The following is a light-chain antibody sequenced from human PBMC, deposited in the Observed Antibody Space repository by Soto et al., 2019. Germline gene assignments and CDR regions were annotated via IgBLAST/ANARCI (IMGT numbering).Light chain of an antibody. CDR3: QQYDEWPPSYS. Sequence: EIVMTQSPATLSVSPGERATLSCRASQSVSSNLAWYQQNPGQAPRLLIYGASTRATGIPAMISGSGSGTEFTLTISSLESEDFAVYYCQQYDEWPPSYSFGQGTKLEI. CDR2: GAS. CDR1: QSVSSN. V-gene: IGKV3-15*01. J-gene: IGKJ2*03.